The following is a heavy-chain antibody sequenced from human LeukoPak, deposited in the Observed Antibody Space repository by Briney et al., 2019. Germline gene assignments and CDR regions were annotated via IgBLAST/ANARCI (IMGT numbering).Heavy chain of an antibody. CDR3: AREVTATLDY. CDR1: GFTFSTYG. CDR2: IRYDGTNQ. Sequence: PGGSLRLSCEASGFTFSTYGMHWVRQAPGKGLEWVTFIRYDGTNQYYADSVKGRFTISRDNSKNTLYLQMNSLRAEDTAVYYCAREVTATLDYWGQGTLVTVSS. J-gene: IGHJ4*02. V-gene: IGHV3-30*02. D-gene: IGHD2-21*02.